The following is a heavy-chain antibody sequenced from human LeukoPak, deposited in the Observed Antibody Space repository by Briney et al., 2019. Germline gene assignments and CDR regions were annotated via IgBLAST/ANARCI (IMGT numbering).Heavy chain of an antibody. CDR3: AKEGEWLQFVFDP. J-gene: IGHJ5*02. CDR2: ISYDGSNK. Sequence: PGGSLRLSCAASGFTFSSYGMHWVRQAPGKGLEWVAVISYDGSNKYYADSVKGRFTISRDNSKNTLYLQMNSLRAEDTAVYYCAKEGEWLQFVFDPWGQGTLVTVSS. CDR1: GFTFSSYG. V-gene: IGHV3-30*18. D-gene: IGHD5-12*01.